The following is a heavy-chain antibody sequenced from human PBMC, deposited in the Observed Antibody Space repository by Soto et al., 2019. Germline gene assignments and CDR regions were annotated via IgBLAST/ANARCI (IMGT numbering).Heavy chain of an antibody. CDR3: ATAAYDSSGYFYRNYFDY. D-gene: IGHD3-22*01. V-gene: IGHV1-69*01. CDR2: IIPIFGTA. J-gene: IGHJ4*02. Sequence: QVQLVQSGAEVKKPGSSVKVSCKASGGTFSSYAISWVRQAPGQGLAWMGGIIPIFGTANYAQKFQGRVKITADESTSTAYMELSSLRAEDTAVYYCATAAYDSSGYFYRNYFDYWGQGSVVTVSS. CDR1: GGTFSSYA.